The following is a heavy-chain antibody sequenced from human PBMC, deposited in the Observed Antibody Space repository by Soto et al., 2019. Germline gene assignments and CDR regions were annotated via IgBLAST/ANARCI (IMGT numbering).Heavy chain of an antibody. CDR2: ISAHNGNT. J-gene: IGHJ4*02. CDR1: GYTFTNYG. D-gene: IGHD1-1*01. CDR3: ARGRYGDY. Sequence: QVHLVQSGAEVKKPGASVKVSCKASGYTFTNYGITWVRQAPGQGLEWMGWISAHNGNTDYAQKLQGRVIVTRDTSTSPAYMELRSLISDDTAVYYCARGRYGDYWGQGALVTVSS. V-gene: IGHV1-18*01.